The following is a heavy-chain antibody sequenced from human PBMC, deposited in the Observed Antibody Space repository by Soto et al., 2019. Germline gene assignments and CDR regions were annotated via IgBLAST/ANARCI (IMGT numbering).Heavy chain of an antibody. D-gene: IGHD6-13*01. Sequence: QVQLVESGGGLVKPGGSLRLSCAASEFTFSDYYMSWIRQAPGKGLEWVSYISSSSSYTNYADSVKGRFTISRDNAKNSLYLQMNSLRAEDTAVYYCARESRKQQLVVEAFAIWGQGTMVTVSS. J-gene: IGHJ3*02. V-gene: IGHV3-11*05. CDR1: EFTFSDYY. CDR3: ARESRKQQLVVEAFAI. CDR2: ISSSSSYT.